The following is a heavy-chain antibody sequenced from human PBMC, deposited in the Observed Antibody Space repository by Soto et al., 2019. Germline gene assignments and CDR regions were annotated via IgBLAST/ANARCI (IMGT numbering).Heavy chain of an antibody. CDR3: ANDYGEKNYYYYMDV. J-gene: IGHJ6*03. Sequence: SETLSLTCTVSGGSISSSSYYWGWIRQPPGKGLEWIGSIYYSGSTYYNPSLKSRVTISVDTSKNQFSLKLSSVTAADTAVYYCANDYGEKNYYYYMDVWGKGTTVTVSS. CDR2: IYYSGST. CDR1: GGSISSSSYY. D-gene: IGHD4-17*01. V-gene: IGHV4-39*01.